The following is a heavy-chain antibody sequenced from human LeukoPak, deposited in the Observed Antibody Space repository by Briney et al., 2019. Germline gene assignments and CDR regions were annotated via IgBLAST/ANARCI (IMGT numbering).Heavy chain of an antibody. D-gene: IGHD5-18*01. V-gene: IGHV4-59*01. Sequence: PSETLSLTCTISGGSISSYYWSWIRLPPGKGLEWIGYIYYTGATYYNPSLKSRVTISLDTSKNRFSLKLTSVTAADAAVYYCARAGNGYATGYHFYYWGQGALVTVSS. CDR1: GGSISSYY. CDR3: ARAGNGYATGYHFYY. CDR2: IYYTGAT. J-gene: IGHJ4*02.